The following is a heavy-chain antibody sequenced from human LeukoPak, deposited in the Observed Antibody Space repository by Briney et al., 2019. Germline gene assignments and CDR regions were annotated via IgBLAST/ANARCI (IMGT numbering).Heavy chain of an antibody. J-gene: IGHJ4*02. Sequence: GGSLRLSCAASGFTFSSYSMNWVRQAPGKGLEWVSYISSSSSTIYYADSVKGRFTISRDNAKNSLYLQMNSLRAEDTAVYYCARDKHITILEYYFDYWGQGTLVTVSS. CDR2: ISSSSSTI. CDR1: GFTFSSYS. CDR3: ARDKHITILEYYFDY. D-gene: IGHD3-3*01. V-gene: IGHV3-48*04.